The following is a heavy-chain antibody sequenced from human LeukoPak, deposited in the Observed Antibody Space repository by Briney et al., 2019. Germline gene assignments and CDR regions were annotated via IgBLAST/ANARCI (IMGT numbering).Heavy chain of an antibody. J-gene: IGHJ5*02. CDR1: GFTLSSYE. D-gene: IGHD3-10*01. V-gene: IGHV3-23*01. CDR3: ARVRELLWFGELPYNWFDP. CDR2: IEYSGGSA. Sequence: GGSLRLSCTVSGFTLSSYEMSWIRQAPGKGLEWVSSIEYSGGSAYYADSVKGRFTISRDDSKNTLYLQMNSLRAEDTAVYYCARVRELLWFGELPYNWFDPWGQGTLVTVSS.